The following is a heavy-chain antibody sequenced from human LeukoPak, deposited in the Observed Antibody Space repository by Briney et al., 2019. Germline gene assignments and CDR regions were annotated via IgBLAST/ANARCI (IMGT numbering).Heavy chain of an antibody. CDR1: GGTFSSSA. Sequence: GASVKVSCKASGGTFSSSAISWVRQAPGQGLEWMGGIIPIFGTANYAQKFQGRVTITTDESTSTAYMELSSLRSEDTAVYYCARGGLGELSSRNLYFDYWGQGTLVTVSS. CDR3: ARGGLGELSSRNLYFDY. V-gene: IGHV1-69*05. J-gene: IGHJ4*02. D-gene: IGHD3-16*02. CDR2: IIPIFGTA.